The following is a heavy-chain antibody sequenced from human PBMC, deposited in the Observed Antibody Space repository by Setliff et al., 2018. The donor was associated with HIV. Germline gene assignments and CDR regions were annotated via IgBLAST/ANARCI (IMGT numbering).Heavy chain of an antibody. J-gene: IGHJ5*02. Sequence: ASVKVSCKASGYTFTGHYMHWVRQAPGQGLEWMGWINPSSGGTNYAQKFQGRVTLTRDTSISTAYMELSRLRSDDTAVYYCARDSLWSRAQWANPSNWFDPWGQGTLVTVSS. D-gene: IGHD6-19*01. CDR2: INPSSGGT. CDR3: ARDSLWSRAQWANPSNWFDP. V-gene: IGHV1-2*02. CDR1: GYTFTGHY.